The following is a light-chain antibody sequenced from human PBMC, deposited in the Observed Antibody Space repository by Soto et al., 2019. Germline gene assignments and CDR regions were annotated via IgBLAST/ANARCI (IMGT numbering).Light chain of an antibody. CDR1: QSFSSTF. J-gene: IGKJ1*01. CDR3: QQYASLGT. V-gene: IGKV3-20*01. Sequence: EILLTQSPDSLSLSPGDIATLSCRASQSFSSTFLAWYQQTPGQAPRLLIYGASSRATGIPDRFSGSGSGTDCTLTISRLEPEDFAAYHCQQYASLGTFGQGTKVEI. CDR2: GAS.